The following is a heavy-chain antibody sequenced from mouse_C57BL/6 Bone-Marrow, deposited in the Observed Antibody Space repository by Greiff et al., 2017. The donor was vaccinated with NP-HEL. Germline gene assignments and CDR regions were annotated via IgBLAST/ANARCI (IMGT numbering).Heavy chain of an antibody. CDR2: ISNGGGST. V-gene: IGHV5-12*01. D-gene: IGHD6-1*01. Sequence: EVKVEESGGGLVQPGGSLKLSCAASGFTFSDYYMYWVRQTPEKRLEWVAYISNGGGSTYYPDTVKGRFTISRDNAKNTLYLQMSRLKSEDTAMYYCARPICSVFAYGGRGTRVTVTA. J-gene: IGHJ3*01. CDR3: ARPICSVFAY. CDR1: GFTFSDYY.